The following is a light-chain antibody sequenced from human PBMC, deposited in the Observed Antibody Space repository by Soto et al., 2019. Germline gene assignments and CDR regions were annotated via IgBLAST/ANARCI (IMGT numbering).Light chain of an antibody. CDR1: ETVATN. V-gene: IGKV3-15*01. CDR3: QQYSQWPLYT. CDR2: GAS. J-gene: IGKJ2*01. Sequence: VMTQSPATLSVSPGERATLSCWASETVATNLAWYQQKPGQAPRLLISGASTRAAGVPARFSGSGSGTEFTLTISSLQSEDFALYYCQQYSQWPLYTFGQGTKVDIK.